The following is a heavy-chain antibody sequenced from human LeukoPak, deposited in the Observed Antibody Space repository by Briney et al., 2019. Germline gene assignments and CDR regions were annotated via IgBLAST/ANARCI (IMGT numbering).Heavy chain of an antibody. CDR3: AREPWYSSGWYEV. V-gene: IGHV4-61*08. D-gene: IGHD6-19*01. Sequence: SETLSLTCTVSGGSISSGGYYWSWIRQHPGKGLEWIGYIYYSGSTYYNPSLKSRLTISVDTSKNQFSLKLRSVTAADTAVYYCAREPWYSSGWYEVWGQGTLVTVSS. CDR1: GGSISSGGYY. CDR2: IYYSGST. J-gene: IGHJ4*02.